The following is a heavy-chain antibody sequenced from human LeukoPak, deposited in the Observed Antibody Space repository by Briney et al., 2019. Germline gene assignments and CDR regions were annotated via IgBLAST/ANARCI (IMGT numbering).Heavy chain of an antibody. J-gene: IGHJ5*02. Sequence: SETLSLTCTVSGGSISSYYWSWIRQPPGKGLEWIGYIYYSGSTNYNPSLKSRVTISVDTSKNQFSLKLSSVTAADTAVYYCARGLRAAAAGWFDPWGQGTLVTVSS. V-gene: IGHV4-59*01. D-gene: IGHD6-13*01. CDR3: ARGLRAAAAGWFDP. CDR2: IYYSGST. CDR1: GGSISSYY.